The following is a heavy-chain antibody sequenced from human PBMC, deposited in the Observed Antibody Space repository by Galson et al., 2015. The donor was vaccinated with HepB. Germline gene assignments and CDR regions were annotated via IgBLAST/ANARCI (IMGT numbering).Heavy chain of an antibody. V-gene: IGHV7-4-1*02. Sequence: SVKVSCKASGYTFTSYAMNWVRQAPGQGLEWMGWINTNTGNPTYAQGFTGRFVFSLDTSVSTAYLQISSLKAEDTAVYYCARVGLLLWFGELLYFDLWGRGTLVTVSS. J-gene: IGHJ2*01. CDR1: GYTFTSYA. CDR3: ARVGLLLWFGELLYFDL. D-gene: IGHD3-10*01. CDR2: INTNTGNP.